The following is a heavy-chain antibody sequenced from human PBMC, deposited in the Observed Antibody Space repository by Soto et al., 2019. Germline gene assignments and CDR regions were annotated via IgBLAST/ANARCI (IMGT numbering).Heavy chain of an antibody. J-gene: IGHJ5*02. CDR1: GGSISSYY. V-gene: IGHV4-59*01. CDR3: ARGNRNWNSKIRFEH. CDR2: IYYSVST. Sequence: PSETRSLTGTVSGGSISSYYWSWIRQPPGKGLEWIGYIYYSVSTNYNPSLKSRVTISVDTSKNQFSLKMSSVTAADTAVYYCARGNRNWNSKIRFEHLGKGNMFTVSS. D-gene: IGHD1-7*01.